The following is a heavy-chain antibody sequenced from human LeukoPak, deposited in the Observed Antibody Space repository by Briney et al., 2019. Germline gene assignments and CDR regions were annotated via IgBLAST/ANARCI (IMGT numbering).Heavy chain of an antibody. CDR2: IYSSGST. V-gene: IGHV4-39*07. CDR3: ARGARGFDP. J-gene: IGHJ5*02. CDR1: GGSISSSNYY. Sequence: SETLSLTCSVSGGSISSSNYYWDWIRQPPGKGLEWIGSIYSSGSTYYNPSLKSRITLSVDTSKNLFSLRLNSVTAADTALYYCARGARGFDPWGQGTLVIVSS.